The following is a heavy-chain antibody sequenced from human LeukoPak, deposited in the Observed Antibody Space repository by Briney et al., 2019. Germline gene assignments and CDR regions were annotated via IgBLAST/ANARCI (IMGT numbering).Heavy chain of an antibody. V-gene: IGHV1-8*01. D-gene: IGHD4-17*01. Sequence: ASVKVSCKTSGYTFTNYDINWVRQASGQGLEWMGWMNPNTGNTGYAQKFQGRVTMTRDTSTNTAYMELRSLRSEDTAVYFCARSRYGDYSPWGQGTLVIVPS. CDR1: GYTFTNYD. J-gene: IGHJ5*02. CDR2: MNPNTGNT. CDR3: ARSRYGDYSP.